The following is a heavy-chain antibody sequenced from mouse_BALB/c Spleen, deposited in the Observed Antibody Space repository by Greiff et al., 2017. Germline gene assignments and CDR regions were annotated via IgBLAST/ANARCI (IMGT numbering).Heavy chain of an antibody. CDR3: TVVENWYFDV. J-gene: IGHJ1*01. V-gene: IGHV3-2*02. CDR2: ISYSGST. D-gene: IGHD1-1*01. CDR1: GYSITSDYA. Sequence: EVQRVESGPGLVKPSQSLSLTCTVTGYSITSDYAWNWIRQFPGNKLEWMGYISYSGSTSYNPSLKSRISITRDTSKNQFFLQLNSVTTEDTATYYCTVVENWYFDVWGAGTTVTVSS.